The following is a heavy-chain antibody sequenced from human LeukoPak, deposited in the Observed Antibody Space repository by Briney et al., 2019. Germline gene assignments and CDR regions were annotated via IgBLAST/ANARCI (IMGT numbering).Heavy chain of an antibody. Sequence: PGGSLRLSRAASGFTFSSYAMSWVRQTPGKGLEWVSTISSTGDSTYHADSVKGRFTISRDNSKNTLYLQMNSLRAEDTAVYYCAKGHQVTFFDYWGQGTLVTVSS. J-gene: IGHJ4*02. V-gene: IGHV3-23*01. CDR2: ISSTGDST. CDR3: AKGHQVTFFDY. CDR1: GFTFSSYA. D-gene: IGHD5-18*01.